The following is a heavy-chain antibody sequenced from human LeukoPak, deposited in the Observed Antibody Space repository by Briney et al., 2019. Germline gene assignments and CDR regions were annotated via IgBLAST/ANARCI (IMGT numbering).Heavy chain of an antibody. CDR3: AKDHAGRRGPYYFDY. Sequence: PGGSLRLSCAASGFTFSNYAMHWVRQAPGKGLDWVAVISYDGSIKYYADSVKGRFTISRDNSKNTLSLQMNSLRAEDTAVYYCAKDHAGRRGPYYFDYWGQGTLVTVSS. J-gene: IGHJ4*02. CDR2: ISYDGSIK. V-gene: IGHV3-30-3*01. CDR1: GFTFSNYA.